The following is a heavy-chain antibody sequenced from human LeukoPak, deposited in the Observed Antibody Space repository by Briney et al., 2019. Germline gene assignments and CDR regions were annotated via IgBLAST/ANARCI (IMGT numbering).Heavy chain of an antibody. CDR3: ARDTMVDY. CDR1: AYGFSGNY. J-gene: IGHJ4*02. CDR2: INPNSGGT. Sequence: ASVKVSCNGSAYGFSGNYMHWVRQAPGQGLEWMGWINPNSGGTNYAQKFQGRVTMTRDTSISTAYMELSRLRSDDTAVYYCARDTMVDYCGQGTLVTVSS. V-gene: IGHV1-2*02. D-gene: IGHD3-10*01.